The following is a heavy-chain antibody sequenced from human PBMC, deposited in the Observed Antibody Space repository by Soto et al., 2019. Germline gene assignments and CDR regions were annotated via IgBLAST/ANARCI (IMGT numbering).Heavy chain of an antibody. Sequence: ASVKGSCKASGYTFSTYYMHGVRQAPGQGYEWMGIINPSGGSTTYAQKFQGRVTMTRDTSTTTVYMELSSLKSEDTAVHYCARYDYNGYYFDYWGQGTLVTVSS. CDR1: GYTFSTYY. CDR3: ARYDYNGYYFDY. V-gene: IGHV1-46*01. J-gene: IGHJ4*02. D-gene: IGHD4-4*01. CDR2: INPSGGST.